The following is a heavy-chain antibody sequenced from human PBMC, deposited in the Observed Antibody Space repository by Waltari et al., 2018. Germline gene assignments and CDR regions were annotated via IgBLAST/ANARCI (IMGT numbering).Heavy chain of an antibody. J-gene: IGHJ5*02. V-gene: IGHV1-69*05. CDR1: GGTFSSYA. CDR2: IIPIFGTA. Sequence: QVQLVQSGAEVKKPGSSVKVSCKASGGTFSSYAISWVRQAPGKGVGCIGGIIPIFGTANYAQKFLGRVTITTDESTSTAYMELSSLRSEDTAVYYCAITNNWFDPWGQGTLVTVSS. CDR3: AITNNWFDP.